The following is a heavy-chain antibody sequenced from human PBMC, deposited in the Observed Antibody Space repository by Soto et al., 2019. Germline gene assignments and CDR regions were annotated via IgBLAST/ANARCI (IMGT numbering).Heavy chain of an antibody. CDR3: ARRVAVAGSWFDP. V-gene: IGHV4-59*01. Sequence: SETLSLTCTVSGGSISSYYWSWIRQPPGKGLEWIGYIYYSGSTNYNPSLKSRVTISVDTSKNQFSLKLSSVTAADTAVYYCARRVAVAGSWFDPWGQGTLVTVSS. CDR2: IYYSGST. D-gene: IGHD6-19*01. J-gene: IGHJ5*02. CDR1: GGSISSYY.